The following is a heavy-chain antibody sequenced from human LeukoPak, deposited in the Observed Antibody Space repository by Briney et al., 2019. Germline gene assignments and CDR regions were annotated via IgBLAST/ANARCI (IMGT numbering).Heavy chain of an antibody. Sequence: GASVKVSCKVSGYTLTGLSMHWVRQAPGKGLEWMGGFDPEDGETIYAQKFQGRVTMTEDTSTDTAYMELSSLRSEDTAVYYCATAGGDGYNPFDYWGQGTLVTVSS. V-gene: IGHV1-24*01. CDR1: GYTLTGLS. J-gene: IGHJ4*02. D-gene: IGHD5-24*01. CDR2: FDPEDGET. CDR3: ATAGGDGYNPFDY.